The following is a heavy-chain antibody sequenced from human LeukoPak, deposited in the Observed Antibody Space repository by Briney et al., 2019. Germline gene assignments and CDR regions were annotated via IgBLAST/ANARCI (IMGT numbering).Heavy chain of an antibody. D-gene: IGHD6-25*01. J-gene: IGHJ4*02. CDR2: ISGTSRYI. CDR3: ARDGRYSDYDFDY. V-gene: IGHV3-21*01. Sequence: GVSLRLSCVASGFTFTTYTMNWVRQAPGKGLEWVSSISGTSRYIYYVDSVKGRFTISRDNAQNSLYLQMNSLTAEDTAVYYCARDGRYSDYDFDYWGLGTLVTVSS. CDR1: GFTFTTYT.